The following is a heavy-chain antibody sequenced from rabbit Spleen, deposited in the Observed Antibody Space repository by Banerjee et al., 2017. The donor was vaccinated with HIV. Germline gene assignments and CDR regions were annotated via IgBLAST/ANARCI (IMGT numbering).Heavy chain of an antibody. CDR3: ARDTGSSFSSYGMDL. CDR1: GFSLSSGYY. J-gene: IGHJ6*01. D-gene: IGHD8-1*01. CDR2: IDSGSSGFT. Sequence: QSLEESGGHLVQPGASLTLTCKASGFSLSSGYYMCWVRQAPGKGLEWIVCIDSGSSGFTYFASWAKGRFTISKTSSTTVTLQMTSLTAADTATYFCARDTGSSFSSYGMDLWGPGTLVTVS. V-gene: IGHV1S40*01.